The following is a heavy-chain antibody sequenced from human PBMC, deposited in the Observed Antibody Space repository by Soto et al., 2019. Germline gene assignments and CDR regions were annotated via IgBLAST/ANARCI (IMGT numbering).Heavy chain of an antibody. V-gene: IGHV1-18*01. CDR1: GYTFTSYG. Sequence: ASVKVSCKASGYTFTSYGLSWVRQAPGQGLEWMGRISAYNYNTNYAQKLQGRVTMTTDTSTSTAYMELRSLRSDDTAVYYCAREGYCISTSCRHYDYYGMDVWGQGTTVTVSS. CDR2: ISAYNYNT. J-gene: IGHJ6*02. D-gene: IGHD2-2*01. CDR3: AREGYCISTSCRHYDYYGMDV.